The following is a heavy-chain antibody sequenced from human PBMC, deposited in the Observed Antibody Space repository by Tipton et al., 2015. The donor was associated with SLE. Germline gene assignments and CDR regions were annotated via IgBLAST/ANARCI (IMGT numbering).Heavy chain of an antibody. J-gene: IGHJ5*02. D-gene: IGHD1-26*01. V-gene: IGHV4-34*01. CDR2: INHSGST. CDR1: GGSISSHY. Sequence: LRLSCTVSGGSISSHYWSWIRQPPGKGLEWIGEINHSGSTNYNPSLKSRVTISVDTSKNQFSLKLSSVTAADTAVYYCARYSGKYNWFDPWGQGTLVTVSS. CDR3: ARYSGKYNWFDP.